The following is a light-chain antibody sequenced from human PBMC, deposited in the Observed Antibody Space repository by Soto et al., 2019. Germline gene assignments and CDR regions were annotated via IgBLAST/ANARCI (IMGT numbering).Light chain of an antibody. CDR2: AAS. CDR3: QQTYSRAT. V-gene: IGKV1-39*01. Sequence: DIQMTQSPSSLSASVGDRVTITCRASQSITTYLNWYQQKPGKAPKLLIYAASGLQSGVPARFSGSGSGTDFTLTVSSLQPEDFATYYCQQTYSRATFGQGTQVEIK. CDR1: QSITTY. J-gene: IGKJ1*01.